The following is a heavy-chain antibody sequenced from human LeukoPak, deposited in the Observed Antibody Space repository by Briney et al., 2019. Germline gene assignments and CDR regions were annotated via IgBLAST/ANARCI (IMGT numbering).Heavy chain of an antibody. V-gene: IGHV4-34*01. J-gene: IGHJ5*02. CDR1: GGSFSGYY. CDR3: AREVRGYCSGGSCVNWFDP. D-gene: IGHD2-15*01. CDR2: INHSGST. Sequence: PSETLSLTCAVYGGSFSGYYWSWIRQPPGKGLEWIGEINHSGSTNYNPSLKSRVTISVDTSKNQFSLKLSSVTAADTAVYYCAREVRGYCSGGSCVNWFDPWGQGTLVTVSS.